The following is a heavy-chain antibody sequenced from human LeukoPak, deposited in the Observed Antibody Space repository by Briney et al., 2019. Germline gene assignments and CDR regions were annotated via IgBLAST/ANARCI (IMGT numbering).Heavy chain of an antibody. Sequence: SETLSPTCTVSGGSISSYYWSWIRQPPGKGLEWIGYIYYSGSTNYNPSLKSRVTISVDTSKNQFSLKLSSVTAADTAVYYCARHGGSYFYNWFDPWGQGTLVTVSS. CDR1: GGSISSYY. D-gene: IGHD1-26*01. CDR2: IYYSGST. V-gene: IGHV4-59*08. J-gene: IGHJ5*02. CDR3: ARHGGSYFYNWFDP.